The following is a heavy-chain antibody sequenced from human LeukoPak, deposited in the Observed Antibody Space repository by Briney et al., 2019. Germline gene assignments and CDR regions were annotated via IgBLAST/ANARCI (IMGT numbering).Heavy chain of an antibody. CDR3: AREGPRGNSQFDY. Sequence: GGSLRLSCAASGFTFSSYGMHWVRQAPGKGLEWVALIWYDGSNKYYTDSVKGRLTISRDNSKDTLYLQMNSLRAEDTAVYYCAREGPRGNSQFDYWGQGTLVTVSS. V-gene: IGHV3-33*01. CDR2: IWYDGSNK. J-gene: IGHJ4*02. CDR1: GFTFSSYG. D-gene: IGHD2/OR15-2a*01.